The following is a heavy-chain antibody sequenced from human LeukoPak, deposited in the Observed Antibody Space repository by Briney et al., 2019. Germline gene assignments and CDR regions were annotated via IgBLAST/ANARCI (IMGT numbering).Heavy chain of an antibody. Sequence: GGSLRLSCVASGFPFSSYWMTWGRQAPGEGREWVANIKQDGSKKSYVDSVKGRFTISRDNAKNSLYLQMNSLRAEDTAIYYCTRVGYIDEGIDYWGQGTLVTVSS. CDR2: IKQDGSKK. V-gene: IGHV3-7*04. D-gene: IGHD5-24*01. J-gene: IGHJ4*02. CDR1: GFPFSSYW. CDR3: TRVGYIDEGIDY.